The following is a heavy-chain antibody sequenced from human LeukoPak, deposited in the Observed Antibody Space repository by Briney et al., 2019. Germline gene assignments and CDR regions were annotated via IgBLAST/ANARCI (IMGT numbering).Heavy chain of an antibody. Sequence: GESLQISCKAYGYNFFSNYWIAWVRQMPGKGLEWMGILYPGDSDSRYSPSFQGQVTISADRSISTAYLHWSSLKVSDTAMYYCARASRDGYNQNFDYWGQGTLVTVSS. V-gene: IGHV5-51*01. CDR2: LYPGDSDS. CDR1: GYNFFSNYW. D-gene: IGHD5-24*01. CDR3: ARASRDGYNQNFDY. J-gene: IGHJ4*02.